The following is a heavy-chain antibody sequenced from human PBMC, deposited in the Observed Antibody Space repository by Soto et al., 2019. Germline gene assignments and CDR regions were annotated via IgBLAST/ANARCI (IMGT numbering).Heavy chain of an antibody. CDR2: ISSSSSTI. Sequence: EVQLVESGGGLVQPGGSLRLSCEASGFTFSSYSMNWVRQAPGKGLEWVSYISSSSSTIYYADSVKGRFTISRDNAKNTLYLQRNSLRADDTAVYYCARDSEADYGDYGESQHYYFDYWGQGTLVTVSS. D-gene: IGHD4-17*01. CDR1: GFTFSSYS. V-gene: IGHV3-48*01. J-gene: IGHJ4*02. CDR3: ARDSEADYGDYGESQHYYFDY.